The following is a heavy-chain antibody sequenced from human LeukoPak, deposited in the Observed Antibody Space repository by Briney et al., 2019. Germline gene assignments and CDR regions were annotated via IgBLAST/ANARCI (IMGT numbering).Heavy chain of an antibody. Sequence: SETLSLTCAVYGGSFSGYYWSWIRQPPGKGLEWIGEINHSGSTNYNPSLKSRVTISVDKSKNQFSLKLSSVTAADTAVYYCAGQGDSGSCWSGAFDIWGQGTMVTVSS. CDR3: AGQGDSGSCWSGAFDI. D-gene: IGHD1-26*01. CDR1: GGSFSGYY. V-gene: IGHV4-34*01. CDR2: INHSGST. J-gene: IGHJ3*02.